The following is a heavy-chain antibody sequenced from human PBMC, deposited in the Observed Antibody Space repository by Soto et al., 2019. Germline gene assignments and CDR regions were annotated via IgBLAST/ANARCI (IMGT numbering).Heavy chain of an antibody. J-gene: IGHJ4*02. Sequence: QITLKESGPTLVKPTQTLTLTCTFSGFSLSTSGVGVGWIRQPPGKALEWLALIYWDDDKRYSPSLKSRLTIPEDTSKNQVVLTMTNMDPVDTATYYCAHRLPATGLFDYWGQGTLVTVSS. CDR3: AHRLPATGLFDY. D-gene: IGHD6-13*01. V-gene: IGHV2-5*02. CDR1: GFSLSTSGVG. CDR2: IYWDDDK.